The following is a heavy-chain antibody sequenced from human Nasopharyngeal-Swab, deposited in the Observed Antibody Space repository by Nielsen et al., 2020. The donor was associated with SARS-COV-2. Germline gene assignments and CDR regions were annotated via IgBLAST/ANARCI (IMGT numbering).Heavy chain of an antibody. Sequence: SETLSLTCGVHNGSFIGYYWTWIRQPPGKGLEWIGEINHAGTTNYTPSLKSRVTMSVDTSKNQFSLKVNSVTAADTAVYYCARRHRSRGGGACPIDYWGQGALVTVSS. CDR3: ARRHRSRGGGACPIDY. CDR2: INHAGTT. V-gene: IGHV4-34*01. D-gene: IGHD2-21*02. CDR1: NGSFIGYY. J-gene: IGHJ4*02.